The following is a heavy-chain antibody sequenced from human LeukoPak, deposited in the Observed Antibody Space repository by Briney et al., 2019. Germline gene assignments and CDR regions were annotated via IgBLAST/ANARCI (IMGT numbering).Heavy chain of an antibody. J-gene: IGHJ4*02. D-gene: IGHD6-19*01. V-gene: IGHV4-30-2*01. Sequence: PSETLSLTCAVSGGSISSGGYSWSWIRQPPGKGLEWIGYIYHSGSTYYNPSLKSRVTISVDRSKNQFSLKLSSVTAADTAVYYCATAPRSSGWFDYWGQGTLVTVSS. CDR2: IYHSGST. CDR1: GGSISSGGYS. CDR3: ATAPRSSGWFDY.